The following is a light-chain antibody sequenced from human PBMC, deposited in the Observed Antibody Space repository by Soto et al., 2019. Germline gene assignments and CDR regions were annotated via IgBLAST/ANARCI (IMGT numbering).Light chain of an antibody. V-gene: IGKV3-20*01. Sequence: EIVLTQSPGTLSLSPGERATLSCRASQSLSSSYLAWYQQKPGQAPRLLIYGASSRATGIPDRFSGSGSGTDFTLTISRLEPEDFATYYCQQLNSYPLTFGGGTKVEIK. J-gene: IGKJ4*01. CDR2: GAS. CDR1: QSLSSSY. CDR3: QQLNSYPLT.